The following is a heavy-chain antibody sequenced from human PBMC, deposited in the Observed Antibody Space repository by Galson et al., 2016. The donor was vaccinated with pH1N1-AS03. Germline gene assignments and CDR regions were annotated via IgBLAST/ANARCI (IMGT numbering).Heavy chain of an antibody. CDR2: IYPGDSDM. CDR1: GYIFTNYW. D-gene: IGHD5-12*01. CDR3: GRSGAPGWAGLVDC. J-gene: IGHJ4*02. V-gene: IGHV5-51*03. Sequence: QSGAEVKKPGESLKISCQAFGYIFTNYWIGWVRQLPGKGLEWVGAIYPGDSDMEYSPSFQGQVTISANKSITTAYLQWSDRKASDTAIYYCGRSGAPGWAGLVDCWGQGTLVTVSS.